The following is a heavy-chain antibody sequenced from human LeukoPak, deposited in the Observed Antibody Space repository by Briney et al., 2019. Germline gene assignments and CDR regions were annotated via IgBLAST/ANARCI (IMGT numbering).Heavy chain of an antibody. D-gene: IGHD4-23*01. J-gene: IGHJ6*02. V-gene: IGHV3-30*04. CDR1: GFTFSSCA. Sequence: PGGSLRLSCAASGFTFSSCAMHWVRQAPGKGLEWVAVISYGGSNKYYADSVKGRFTISRDNSKNTLYLQMNSLRAEDTAVYYCARDEYGGPAIYYYYYGMDVWGQGTTVTVSS. CDR3: ARDEYGGPAIYYYYYGMDV. CDR2: ISYGGSNK.